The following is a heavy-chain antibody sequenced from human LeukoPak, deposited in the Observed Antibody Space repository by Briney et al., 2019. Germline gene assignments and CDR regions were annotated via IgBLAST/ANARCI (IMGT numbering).Heavy chain of an antibody. CDR2: INHSGST. Sequence: PSETLSLTCAVYGGSFSGYYWSWIRQPPGKGLEWIGEINHSGSTNYNPSLKSRVTISVDTSKNQFSLKLSSVTAADTAVYYCARGGIALPLAYWGQGPWSPSPQ. CDR1: GGSFSGYY. D-gene: IGHD3-3*02. V-gene: IGHV4-34*01. J-gene: IGHJ4*02. CDR3: ARGGIALPLAY.